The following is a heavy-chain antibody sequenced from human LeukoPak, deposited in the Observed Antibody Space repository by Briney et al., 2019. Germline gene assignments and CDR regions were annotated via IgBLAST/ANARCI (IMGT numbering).Heavy chain of an antibody. CDR1: GYSISSGYY. D-gene: IGHD1-26*01. J-gene: IGHJ4*02. CDR2: IYHSGST. Sequence: SETLSLTCTVSGYSISSGYYWGWIRQPPGKGLEWIGSIYHSGSTYYNPSLKSRVTISVDTSKNQFSLKLSSVTAADTAVYYCARVGHSGSWIVYWGQGTLVTVSS. V-gene: IGHV4-38-2*02. CDR3: ARVGHSGSWIVY.